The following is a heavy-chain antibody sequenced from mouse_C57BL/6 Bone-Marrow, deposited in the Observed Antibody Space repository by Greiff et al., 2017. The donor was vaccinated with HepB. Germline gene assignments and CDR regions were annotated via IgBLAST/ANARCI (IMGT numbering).Heavy chain of an antibody. CDR1: GFTFSDYY. CDR3: ARLDGGYYWYFDV. V-gene: IGHV5-12*01. Sequence: EVQRVESGGGLVQPGGSLKLSCAASGFTFSDYYMYWVRQTPEKRLEWVAYISNGGGSTYYPDTVKGRFTISRDNAKNTLYRQMSRLKSEDTAMYYCARLDGGYYWYFDVWGTGTTVTVSS. CDR2: ISNGGGST. D-gene: IGHD2-2*01. J-gene: IGHJ1*03.